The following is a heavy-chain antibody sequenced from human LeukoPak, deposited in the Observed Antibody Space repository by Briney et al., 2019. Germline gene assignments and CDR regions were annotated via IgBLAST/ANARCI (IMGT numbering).Heavy chain of an antibody. Sequence: GGSLRLSCAASGFTFDDYAMHWVRQAPGKGLEWVSGISWNSGSIGYADSVKGRFTISRDNAKNSLYLQVNSLRAEDTALYYCAKDMRPLAAAGNFDYWGQGTLVTVSS. CDR1: GFTFDDYA. CDR2: ISWNSGSI. V-gene: IGHV3-9*01. D-gene: IGHD6-13*01. J-gene: IGHJ4*02. CDR3: AKDMRPLAAAGNFDY.